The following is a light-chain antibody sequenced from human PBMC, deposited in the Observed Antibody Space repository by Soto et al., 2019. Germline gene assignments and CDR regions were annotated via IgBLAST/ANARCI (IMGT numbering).Light chain of an antibody. CDR2: DAS. CDR1: QSVSSY. CDR3: EQYNNWPPPIT. Sequence: EIVLTQSPATLSLSPGERSPLSCRARQSVSSYLAWYQQKPGQAPRLLIYDASNRATGIPARFSGSGSGTDSTLTISSLEPEDFAVYYCEQYNNWPPPITFGQGTRLEIK. V-gene: IGKV3-11*01. J-gene: IGKJ5*01.